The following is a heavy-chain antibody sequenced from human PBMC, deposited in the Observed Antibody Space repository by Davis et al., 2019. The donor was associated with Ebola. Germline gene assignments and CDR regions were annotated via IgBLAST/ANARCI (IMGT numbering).Heavy chain of an antibody. CDR3: AREGDYVFDY. Sequence: SETLSLTCAVYGGSFSSYYWSWIRQPPGKGLEWIGYISYSGSTNYDPSLKSRVTISVDTSKNQFSLMLNSMTAADSAVYYCAREGDYVFDYWGQGTLVTVSP. J-gene: IGHJ4*02. D-gene: IGHD4-17*01. CDR1: GGSFSSYY. V-gene: IGHV4-59*01. CDR2: ISYSGST.